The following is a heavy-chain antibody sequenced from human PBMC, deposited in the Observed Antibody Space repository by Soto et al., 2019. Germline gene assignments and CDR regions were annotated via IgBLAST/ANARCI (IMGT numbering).Heavy chain of an antibody. CDR3: ARSGYSFAWGY. V-gene: IGHV3-53*01. D-gene: IGHD5-18*01. CDR1: GFLVNSAY. Sequence: EVQLVESGGGLIPPGGSLRLSCAASGFLVNSAYMTWVRQAPGKGLEWLSMINSDGSTLYAESVKGRFTIARDHSKNRLELQMNSLRAEDTAMYYCARSGYSFAWGYWGQGTLVIVTS. CDR2: INSDGST. J-gene: IGHJ4*02.